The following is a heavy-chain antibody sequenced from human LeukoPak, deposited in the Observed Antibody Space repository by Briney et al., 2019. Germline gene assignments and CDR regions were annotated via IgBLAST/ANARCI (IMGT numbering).Heavy chain of an antibody. D-gene: IGHD2-2*01. J-gene: IGHJ4*02. V-gene: IGHV1-69*13. CDR3: ARVSQSVVPAARGYFDY. CDR2: IIPIFGTA. CDR1: GYTFTSYA. Sequence: GASVKVSCKASGYTFTSYAISWVRQAPGQGLEWMGGIIPIFGTANYAQKFQGRVTITADESTSTAYMELSSLRSEDTAVYYCARVSQSVVPAARGYFDYWGQGTLVTVSS.